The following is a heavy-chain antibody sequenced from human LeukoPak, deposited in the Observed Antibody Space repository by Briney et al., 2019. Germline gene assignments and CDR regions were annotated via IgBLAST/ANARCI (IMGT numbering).Heavy chain of an antibody. J-gene: IGHJ4*02. CDR3: ARGRGLKYSSSWYGFDY. D-gene: IGHD6-13*01. V-gene: IGHV4-34*01. CDR2: INHSGST. CDR1: GGSFSGYY. Sequence: PSETLSLTCAVYGGSFSGYYWSWIRQPPGKGLEWIGEINHSGSTNYNPSLKSRVTISVDTSKNQFSLKLSSVTAADTAVYYCARGRGLKYSSSWYGFDYWGQGTLVTVSS.